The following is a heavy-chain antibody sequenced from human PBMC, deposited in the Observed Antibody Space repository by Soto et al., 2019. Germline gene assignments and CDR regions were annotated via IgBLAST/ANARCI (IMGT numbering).Heavy chain of an antibody. Sequence: QLHLQESGPGLVKPSETLSITCTVSGGSINNSSFYWGWVRQPPGKRLEWIGSIYYSGSAYYNPSIKSRLTISVDTSKNQFSLNLSSVTAADTAVYFCARRPLVRGIIPYYFDSWGQGTLVTVSS. CDR3: ARRPLVRGIIPYYFDS. CDR1: GGSINNSSFY. J-gene: IGHJ4*02. D-gene: IGHD3-10*01. V-gene: IGHV4-39*01. CDR2: IYYSGSA.